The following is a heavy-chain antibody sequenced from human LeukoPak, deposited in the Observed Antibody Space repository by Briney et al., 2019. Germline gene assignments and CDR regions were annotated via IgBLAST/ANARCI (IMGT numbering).Heavy chain of an antibody. CDR2: IGGSGQNT. J-gene: IGHJ2*01. D-gene: IGHD4-17*01. Sequence: PGGSLRLSCAASGFTFSIYAMSWVRQAPGKGLEWVSAIGGSGQNTNYADSVKGQFTISRDNSRNTLYLDMNILRAEDTAVYYCAKTVTTQAYYWYFDLWGRGTLVTVSS. CDR1: GFTFSIYA. V-gene: IGHV3-23*01. CDR3: AKTVTTQAYYWYFDL.